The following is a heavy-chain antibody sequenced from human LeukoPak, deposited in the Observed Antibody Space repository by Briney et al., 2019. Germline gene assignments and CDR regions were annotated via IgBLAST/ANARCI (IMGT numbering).Heavy chain of an antibody. CDR3: AKLYGSGSYSPFDY. J-gene: IGHJ4*02. CDR1: GFSSYS. V-gene: IGHV3-21*04. D-gene: IGHD3-10*01. CDR2: ISSGSDYI. Sequence: GGSLRLSCAASGFSSYSLNWVRQAPGKGLEWVSSISSGSDYIYYADSVKGRFTISRDNSKNTLYLQMNNLRAEDTAVYYCAKLYGSGSYSPFDYWGQGTLVTVSS.